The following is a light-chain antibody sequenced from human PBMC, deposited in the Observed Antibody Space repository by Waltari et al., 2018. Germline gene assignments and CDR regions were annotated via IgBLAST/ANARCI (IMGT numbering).Light chain of an antibody. V-gene: IGKV2-40*01. CDR2: GGS. CDR1: QSLLHTDGHTY. J-gene: IGKJ4*01. CDR3: MQHKALPLT. Sequence: DIVMTPTPLSLPVTPGEPASISCRSSQSLLHTDGHTYLDWYLQKPGQSPQLLIYGGSNRASGVPDRFSGSGSGTDFTLKISKVEAEDVGVYYCMQHKALPLTFGGGTKVEIK.